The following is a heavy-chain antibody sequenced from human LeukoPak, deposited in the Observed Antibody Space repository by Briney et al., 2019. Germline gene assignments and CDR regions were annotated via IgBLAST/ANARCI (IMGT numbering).Heavy chain of an antibody. CDR2: LYYSGST. J-gene: IGHJ4*02. CDR3: ARLSGSDFDY. CDR1: GGSISSSYYY. Sequence: PSDTLSLTCTVSGGSISSSYYYWGWIRQPPGRGLQWIGSLYYSGSTYYNPSLRSRVTISVDTSKNQFSLKLSSVSAADTAVYYCARLSGSDFDYWGQGTLVTVSS. D-gene: IGHD1-26*01. V-gene: IGHV4-39*01.